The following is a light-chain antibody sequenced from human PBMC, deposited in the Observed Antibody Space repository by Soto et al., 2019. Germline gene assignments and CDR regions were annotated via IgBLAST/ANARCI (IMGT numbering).Light chain of an antibody. V-gene: IGKV1-39*01. J-gene: IGKJ1*01. CDR3: QQSYTTPT. CDR1: QSIRSA. CDR2: AAS. Sequence: IQMAQSPSSLSASIGDRVTITCRASQSIRSALNWYQHKPGKAPNLLIRAASSLQSGVPSRFSGSGSGTDFTLTISSLQPEDVATYYCQQSYTTPTCGQGTKVDIK.